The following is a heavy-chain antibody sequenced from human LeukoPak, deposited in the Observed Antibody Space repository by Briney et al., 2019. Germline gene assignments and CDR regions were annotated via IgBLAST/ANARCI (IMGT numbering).Heavy chain of an antibody. V-gene: IGHV3-30-3*01. Sequence: GRSLRLSCAASGFTFSSYAMHWVRQAPGKGLEWVAVISYDGSNKYYADSVKGRFTISRDNSKNTLYLQMNSLRAEDTAVYYCASQAVPPGIAAAGSFGVDYWGQGTLVIVSS. D-gene: IGHD6-13*01. CDR1: GFTFSSYA. CDR2: ISYDGSNK. CDR3: ASQAVPPGIAAAGSFGVDY. J-gene: IGHJ4*02.